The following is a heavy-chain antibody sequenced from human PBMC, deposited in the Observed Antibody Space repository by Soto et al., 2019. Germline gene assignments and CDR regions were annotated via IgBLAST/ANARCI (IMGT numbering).Heavy chain of an antibody. Sequence: QVQLVQSGAEVKKPGASVKVSCKVSGYTLTELSMHWVRQAPGKGLEWMGGFDPEDGETIYGQKFQGRVTMTEDTSTDPAYMGLSSLSSEYTAGYYCATSSQYNWNDKYFDYWGQGTLVTVSS. J-gene: IGHJ4*02. CDR3: ATSSQYNWNDKYFDY. CDR1: GYTLTELS. V-gene: IGHV1-24*01. D-gene: IGHD1-1*01. CDR2: FDPEDGET.